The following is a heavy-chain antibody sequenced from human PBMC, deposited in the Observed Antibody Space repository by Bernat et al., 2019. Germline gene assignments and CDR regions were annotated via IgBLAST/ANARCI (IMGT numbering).Heavy chain of an antibody. J-gene: IGHJ6*02. CDR2: ISYDGSNK. V-gene: IGHV3-30-3*01. CDR3: ARDLRWFGDGMDV. Sequence: QVQLVESGGGVVQPGRSLRLSCAASGFTFSSYAMHWVRQAPCKGLEWVAVISYDGSNKYYADSVKGRFTISRDNSKNTLYLQMNSLRAEDTAVYYCARDLRWFGDGMDVWGQGTTVTVSS. D-gene: IGHD3-10*01. CDR1: GFTFSSYA.